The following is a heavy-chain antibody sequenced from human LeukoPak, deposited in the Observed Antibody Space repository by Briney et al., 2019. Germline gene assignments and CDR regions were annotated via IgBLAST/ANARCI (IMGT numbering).Heavy chain of an antibody. D-gene: IGHD1-26*01. Sequence: GGSLRLSCAASGFSVSSNYMSWVRQAPGKGLEWVSVIYSSGSTYYADSVKGRFTISRDNSKNTLYLQMNSLRAEDTAVYYCARAMWESFFDYWGQGTLVTVSS. V-gene: IGHV3-66*03. J-gene: IGHJ4*02. CDR1: GFSVSSNY. CDR2: IYSSGST. CDR3: ARAMWESFFDY.